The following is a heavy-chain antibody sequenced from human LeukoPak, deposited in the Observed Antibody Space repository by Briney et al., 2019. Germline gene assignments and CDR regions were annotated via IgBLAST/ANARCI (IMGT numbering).Heavy chain of an antibody. J-gene: IGHJ4*02. Sequence: SETLSLTCTVSGGSISSYYWSWIRQPPGQGLEWIGYIYYSGSTNYNPSLKSRVTISVDTSKNQFSLKLSSVTAADTAVYYCAGGNGYYYDSAHFDYWGQGTLVTVSS. CDR2: IYYSGST. CDR3: AGGNGYYYDSAHFDY. V-gene: IGHV4-59*01. D-gene: IGHD3-22*01. CDR1: GGSISSYY.